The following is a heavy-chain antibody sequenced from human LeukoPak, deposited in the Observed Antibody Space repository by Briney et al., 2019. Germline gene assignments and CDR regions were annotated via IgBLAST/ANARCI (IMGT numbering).Heavy chain of an antibody. CDR2: TYYRSKWYN. CDR1: GDSVSSNSAA. D-gene: IGHD2-15*01. Sequence: SQTLSLTCAISGDSVSSNSAAWNWIRQSPSRGLEWLGRTYYRSKWYNDYAVSVKSRITINPDTSKNQFSLQLNSVTPEDTAVYYCARSPYCSGGSCYFGDNWFDPWGQGTLVTVSS. J-gene: IGHJ5*02. V-gene: IGHV6-1*01. CDR3: ARSPYCSGGSCYFGDNWFDP.